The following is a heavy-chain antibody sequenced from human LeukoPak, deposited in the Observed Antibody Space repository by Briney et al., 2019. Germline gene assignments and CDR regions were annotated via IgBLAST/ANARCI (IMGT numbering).Heavy chain of an antibody. CDR2: IYYSGST. CDR3: ARTNQIDETAFDI. J-gene: IGHJ3*02. V-gene: IGHV4-39*01. Sequence: SETLSLTCTVSGASISSGGYYWGWIRQPPGKGLEWIGSIYYSGSTYYNPSLKSRVTISVDTSKNQFSLKLSSVTAADTAVYYCARTNQIDETAFDIWGQGTMVTVSS. D-gene: IGHD1-14*01. CDR1: GASISSGGYY.